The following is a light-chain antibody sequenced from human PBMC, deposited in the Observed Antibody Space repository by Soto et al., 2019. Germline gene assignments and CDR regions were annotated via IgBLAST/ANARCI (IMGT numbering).Light chain of an antibody. CDR1: QSVSYN. J-gene: IGKJ4*01. CDR2: GAS. CDR3: QQYNNWPLT. Sequence: EIVMTQSPATLSVSPGERVTLSCRASQSVSYNLAWYQQKPAQAPRLLIYGASTRATGIPASFSGSGSGTAFTLTISSLQSEDSAVYYCQQYNNWPLTFGGGTKVEIK. V-gene: IGKV3-15*01.